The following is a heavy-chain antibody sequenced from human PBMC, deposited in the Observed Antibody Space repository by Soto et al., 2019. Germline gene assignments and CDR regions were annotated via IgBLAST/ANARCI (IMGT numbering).Heavy chain of an antibody. CDR2: IYYSGST. J-gene: IGHJ5*02. D-gene: IGHD6-19*01. Sequence: PSETLSLTCTVSGGSISSYYWSWIRQPPGKGLEWIGYIYYSGSTNYNPSLKSRVTISVDTSKNQFSLKLSSVTAADTAVYYCARPGPPIAVADYNWFEPWGQGTLVTVSS. V-gene: IGHV4-59*08. CDR1: GGSISSYY. CDR3: ARPGPPIAVADYNWFEP.